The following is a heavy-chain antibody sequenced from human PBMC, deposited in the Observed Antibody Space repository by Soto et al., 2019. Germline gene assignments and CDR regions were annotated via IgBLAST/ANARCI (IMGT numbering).Heavy chain of an antibody. J-gene: IGHJ4*02. V-gene: IGHV1-69*13. Sequence: GASVKVSCKASGGTFSSYAISWVRQAPGQGLEWMGGIIPIFGTANYAQKFQGRVTITADESTSTAYMELSSLRSEDTAVYYCTSDYYNSSGYYPPFDYGGQETLVTVSS. CDR1: GGTFSSYA. CDR2: IIPIFGTA. CDR3: TSDYYNSSGYYPPFDY. D-gene: IGHD3-22*01.